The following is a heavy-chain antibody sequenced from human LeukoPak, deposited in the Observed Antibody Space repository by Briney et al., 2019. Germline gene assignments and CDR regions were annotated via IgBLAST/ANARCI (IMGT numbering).Heavy chain of an antibody. Sequence: GGSLRLSCAASGFTFSRYWMSWVRQAPGKGLEWVSDISGNGGSTYYADSVKGRFIISRDNSKNTLYLQMNSLRDEDTAVYYCAKDSFGEWFGESNFDCWGQGTLVTVSS. V-gene: IGHV3-23*01. CDR1: GFTFSRYW. CDR2: ISGNGGST. D-gene: IGHD3-10*01. CDR3: AKDSFGEWFGESNFDC. J-gene: IGHJ4*02.